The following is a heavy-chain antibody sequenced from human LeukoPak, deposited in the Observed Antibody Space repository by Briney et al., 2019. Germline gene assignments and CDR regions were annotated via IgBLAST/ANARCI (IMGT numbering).Heavy chain of an antibody. Sequence: GGSLRLSCAASGFTFSTYAMSWVRQAPGKGLEWVSTISNSGSSTYYADSVKGRFTISRDNSKNTLSLQMNSLRAEDTAVYYCAKLRGVTSWYFDYWGQGTLVTVSS. V-gene: IGHV3-23*01. CDR2: ISNSGSST. D-gene: IGHD3-10*01. CDR3: AKLRGVTSWYFDY. J-gene: IGHJ4*02. CDR1: GFTFSTYA.